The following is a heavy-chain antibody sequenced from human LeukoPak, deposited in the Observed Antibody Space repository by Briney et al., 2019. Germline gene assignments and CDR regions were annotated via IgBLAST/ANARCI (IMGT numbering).Heavy chain of an antibody. CDR2: IIPIFGTA. D-gene: IGHD6-13*01. CDR3: ARGGYSSSQFDY. V-gene: IGHV1-69*06. CDR1: GGTFSSYA. Sequence: SVKVSCKASGGTFSSYAISWVRQAPGQGLEWMGGIIPIFGTANYAQKFQGRVSITADKSTSTAYMELSSLRSEDTAVYYCARGGYSSSQFDYWGQGTLVTVSS. J-gene: IGHJ4*02.